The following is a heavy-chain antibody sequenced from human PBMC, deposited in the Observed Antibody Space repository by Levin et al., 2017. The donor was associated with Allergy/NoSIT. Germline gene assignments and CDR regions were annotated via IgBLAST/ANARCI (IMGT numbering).Heavy chain of an antibody. CDR3: AKEKATILFFRYGMDV. D-gene: IGHD5-12*01. CDR2: ISYDGSNK. J-gene: IGHJ6*02. CDR1: GFTFSSYG. V-gene: IGHV3-30*18. Sequence: PGGSLRLSCAASGFTFSSYGMHWVRQAPGKGLEWVAVISYDGSNKYYADSVKGRFTISRDNSKNTLYLQMNSLRAEDTAVYYCAKEKATILFFRYGMDVWGQGTTVTVSS.